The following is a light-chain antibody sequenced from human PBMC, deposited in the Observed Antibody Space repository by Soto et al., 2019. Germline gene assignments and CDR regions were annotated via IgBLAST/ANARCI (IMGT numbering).Light chain of an antibody. Sequence: ENVLTPSPGPLSLSPGERAPLPCRASQSVSNTYLAWYQQEPGQTPRLLIYGASSRATGIPDRFSGSGSGTDFTLTISRLEPEDFAVYYCQQYGSSITFGQGTRLEIK. CDR3: QQYGSSIT. J-gene: IGKJ5*01. CDR2: GAS. V-gene: IGKV3-20*01. CDR1: QSVSNTY.